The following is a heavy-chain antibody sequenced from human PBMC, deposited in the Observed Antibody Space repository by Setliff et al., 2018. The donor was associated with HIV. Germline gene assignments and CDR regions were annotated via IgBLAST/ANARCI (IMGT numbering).Heavy chain of an antibody. CDR3: AKTIGSYFDTFDN. V-gene: IGHV4-39*01. CDR1: GGAISSTSYY. Sequence: PSETLSLTCTVSGGAISSTSYYWGWIRQPPGTGLEWIGSISSSGNTYYNPSLKSRVTTSVDTPKNQFSLKLNSVTAADPAVYDCAKTIGSYFDTFDNWGQGTQVTVSS. D-gene: IGHD3-9*01. J-gene: IGHJ4*02. CDR2: ISSSGNT.